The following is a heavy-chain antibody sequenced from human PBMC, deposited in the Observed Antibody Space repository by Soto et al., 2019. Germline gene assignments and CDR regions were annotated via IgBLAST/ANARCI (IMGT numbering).Heavy chain of an antibody. CDR1: GFTFSSYG. J-gene: IGHJ4*02. Sequence: GGSLRLSCAASGFTFSSYGMHWVRQAPGKGLEWVAVISYDGSNKYYADSVKGRFTISRDNSKNTLYLQMNGLRAEDTAVYYCAKDRGGLGPAGPPSLAPDYLGQGTLVPVSS. D-gene: IGHD3-16*01. V-gene: IGHV3-30*18. CDR3: AKDRGGLGPAGPPSLAPDY. CDR2: ISYDGSNK.